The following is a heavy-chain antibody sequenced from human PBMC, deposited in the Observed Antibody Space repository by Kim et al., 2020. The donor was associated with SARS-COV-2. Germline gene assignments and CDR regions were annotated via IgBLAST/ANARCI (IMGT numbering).Heavy chain of an antibody. CDR1: GGSISSSNW. V-gene: IGHV4-4*02. D-gene: IGHD5-12*01. CDR3: ARDSGWLHKSGVFDY. CDR2: IYHSGST. J-gene: IGHJ4*02. Sequence: SETLSLTCAVSGGSISSSNWWSWVRQPPGKGLEWIGEIYHSGSTNYNPSLKSRVTISVDKSKNQFSLKLSSVTAADTAVYYCARDSGWLHKSGVFDYWGQGTLVTVSS.